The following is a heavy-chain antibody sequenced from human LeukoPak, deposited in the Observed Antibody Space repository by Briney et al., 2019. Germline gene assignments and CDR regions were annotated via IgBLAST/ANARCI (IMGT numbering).Heavy chain of an antibody. Sequence: ASVKVSCKASGYTFTGYYMHWVRQAPGQGLEWMGWINPNSGGTNYAQKFQGRVTMTRDTSISTAYMELSRLRSDDTAVYYCALGGCSSTSCRGGVALDIWGQGTMVTVSS. CDR2: INPNSGGT. CDR1: GYTFTGYY. D-gene: IGHD2-2*01. J-gene: IGHJ3*02. V-gene: IGHV1-2*02. CDR3: ALGGCSSTSCRGGVALDI.